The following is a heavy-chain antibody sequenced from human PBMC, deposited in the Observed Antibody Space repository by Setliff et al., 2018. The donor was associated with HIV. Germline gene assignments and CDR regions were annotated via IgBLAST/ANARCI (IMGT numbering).Heavy chain of an antibody. CDR3: TRGGIYCGNDGCHRYFFDF. CDR2: INTYNGHT. Sequence: ASVKVSCKVSGGTFSTFAVTWVRQAPGQGLEWMGWINTYNGHTNYAEKFQDRVTMTTDTSTRTVYMELRRLTSDDTALYYCTRGGIYCGNDGCHRYFFDFWGQGTLVTVSS. CDR1: GGTFSTFA. J-gene: IGHJ4*02. D-gene: IGHD2-21*01. V-gene: IGHV1-18*01.